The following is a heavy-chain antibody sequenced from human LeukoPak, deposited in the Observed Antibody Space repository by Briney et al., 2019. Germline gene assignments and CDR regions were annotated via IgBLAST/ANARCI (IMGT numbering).Heavy chain of an antibody. CDR3: ARDPVDTAMVSPN. J-gene: IGHJ4*02. CDR2: IIPILGIA. V-gene: IGHV1-69*04. CDR1: GGTFSSYT. D-gene: IGHD5-18*01. Sequence: GASVKVSCKASGGTFSSYTISWVRQAPGQGLEWMGRIIPILGIANYAQKFQGRVTITADKSTSTAYMELSSLRSEDTAVYYCARDPVDTAMVSPNWGQGTLVTVSS.